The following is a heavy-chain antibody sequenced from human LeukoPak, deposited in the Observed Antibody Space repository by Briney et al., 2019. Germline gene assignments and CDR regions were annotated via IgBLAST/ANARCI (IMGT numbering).Heavy chain of an antibody. J-gene: IGHJ4*02. Sequence: SETLSLTCTVSGGSISSYYWSWIRQPPGKGLEWIGYIYYSGSTNYNPSLKSRVTISVDTSKNQFSLKLSSVTAADTAVYYCARYLGYSGYAMGGNYFDYWGQGTLVTVSS. CDR3: ARYLGYSGYAMGGNYFDY. CDR1: GGSISSYY. CDR2: IYYSGST. V-gene: IGHV4-59*01. D-gene: IGHD5-12*01.